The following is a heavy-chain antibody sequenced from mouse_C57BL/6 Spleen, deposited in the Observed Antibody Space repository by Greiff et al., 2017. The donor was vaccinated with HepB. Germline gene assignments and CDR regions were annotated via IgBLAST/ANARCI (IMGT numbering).Heavy chain of an antibody. Sequence: QVQLQQSGPGLVQPSQSLSITCTVSGFSLTSYGVHWVRQSPGKGLEWLGVIWRGGSTDYNAAFMSRLSITKDNSKSQVFFKMNSLQADDTAIYYCAKNLDYYGSSYFDYWGQGTTLTVSS. V-gene: IGHV2-5*01. CDR3: AKNLDYYGSSYFDY. D-gene: IGHD1-1*01. CDR1: GFSLTSYG. CDR2: IWRGGST. J-gene: IGHJ2*01.